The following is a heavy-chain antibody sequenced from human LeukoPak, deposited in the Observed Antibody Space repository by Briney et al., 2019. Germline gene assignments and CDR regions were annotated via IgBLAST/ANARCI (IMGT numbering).Heavy chain of an antibody. D-gene: IGHD7-27*01. CDR1: GFTFSSYS. J-gene: IGHJ4*02. CDR3: VRDGLGTSPYDY. V-gene: IGHV3-21*01. CDR2: ISSSSYI. Sequence: GGPLRLSCAASGFTFSSYSMNWVRQAPGKGLEWVSSISSSSYIYYADSVKGRFTISRDNAKNSLYLQMNSLRAEDTAVYYCVRDGLGTSPYDYWGQGTLVTVSS.